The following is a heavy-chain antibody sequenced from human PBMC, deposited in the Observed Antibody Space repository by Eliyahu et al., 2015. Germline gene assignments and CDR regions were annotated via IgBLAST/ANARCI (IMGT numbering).Heavy chain of an antibody. V-gene: IGHV3-74*01. CDR2: IKSDGTTT. D-gene: IGHD1-7*01. Sequence: EVQLVESGGRLVQPGGSLRLSCAATGFTFSTYGIHWVRQAPGKGLVWVSRIKSDGTTTNYADSVQGRFTSSRDNANNTVYLQMNSLRAEDTAVYYCARWNWPVGFDYWGQGTQVTVSS. CDR1: GFTFSTYG. CDR3: ARWNWPVGFDY. J-gene: IGHJ4*02.